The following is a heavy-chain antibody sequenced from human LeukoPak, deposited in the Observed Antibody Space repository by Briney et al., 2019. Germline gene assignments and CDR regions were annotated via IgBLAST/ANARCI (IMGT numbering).Heavy chain of an antibody. V-gene: IGHV4-59*12. CDR3: ARSGRRPYYYDSRSGWYFDL. D-gene: IGHD3-22*01. Sequence: SETLSLTCTVSGGSISSYYWSWIRQPPGKGLEWIGYIYYSGSTYYNPSLKSRVTISVDTSKNQFSLKLSSVTAADTAVYYCARSGRRPYYYDSRSGWYFDLWGRGTLVTVSS. J-gene: IGHJ2*01. CDR1: GGSISSYY. CDR2: IYYSGST.